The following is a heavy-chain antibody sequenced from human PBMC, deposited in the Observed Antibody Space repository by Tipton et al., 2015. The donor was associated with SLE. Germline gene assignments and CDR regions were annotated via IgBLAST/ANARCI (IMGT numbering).Heavy chain of an antibody. V-gene: IGHV4-34*01. CDR3: ARHFYNIGWNHFDN. CDR2: INHSGST. CDR1: GGSFSDYY. D-gene: IGHD6-19*01. J-gene: IGHJ4*02. Sequence: TLSLTCAVYGGSFSDYYWSWIRQPPGKGLEWIGEINHSGSTNYNPSLRSQVTMSMDTSQNQFSLKLSSVTAADTAVYYCARHFYNIGWNHFDNWGPGTLVTVSS.